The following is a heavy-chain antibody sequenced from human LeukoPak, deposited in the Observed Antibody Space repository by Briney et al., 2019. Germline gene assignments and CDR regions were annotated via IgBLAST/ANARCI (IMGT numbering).Heavy chain of an antibody. Sequence: GESLKISCKSSGYSFTSYWIGWVRQMPGKGLEWMGIIYPGGSDTRYSPSFQGQVTISADRSISTAYLQWSSLKASDTAIYYCVRFGLTSSLDYWGQGTLVTVSS. J-gene: IGHJ4*02. CDR2: IYPGGSDT. CDR3: VRFGLTSSLDY. V-gene: IGHV5-51*01. D-gene: IGHD6-13*01. CDR1: GYSFTSYW.